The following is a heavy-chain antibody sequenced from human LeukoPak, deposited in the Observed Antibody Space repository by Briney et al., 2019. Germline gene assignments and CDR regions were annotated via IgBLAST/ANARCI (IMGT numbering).Heavy chain of an antibody. Sequence: PGGSLRLSCAASGFTFSDYYMSWIRQAPGKGLEWVSYISSSGSTIYYADSVKGRFTISRDNAKNSLYLQMNSLRAEDTAVYYCARGIYRVVVVPAALHMPDYWGQGTLVTVSS. V-gene: IGHV3-11*04. CDR1: GFTFSDYY. CDR2: ISSSGSTI. D-gene: IGHD2-2*01. J-gene: IGHJ4*02. CDR3: ARGIYRVVVVPAALHMPDY.